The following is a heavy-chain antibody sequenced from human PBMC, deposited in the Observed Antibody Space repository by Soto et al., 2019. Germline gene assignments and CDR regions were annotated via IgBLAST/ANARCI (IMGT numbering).Heavy chain of an antibody. J-gene: IGHJ5*02. D-gene: IGHD6-19*01. CDR2: IYYSGST. Sequence: SETLSLTCTVSGGSVSSGSYYWSWIRQPPGKGLEWIGYIYYSGSTNYNPSLKSRVTISVDTSKNQFSLKLSSVTAADTAVYYCARAPYSSGWYAWFDPWGQGTLVTVSS. CDR1: GGSVSSGSYY. V-gene: IGHV4-61*01. CDR3: ARAPYSSGWYAWFDP.